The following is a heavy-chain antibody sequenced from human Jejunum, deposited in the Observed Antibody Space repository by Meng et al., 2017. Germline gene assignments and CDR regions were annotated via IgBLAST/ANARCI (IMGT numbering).Heavy chain of an antibody. J-gene: IGHJ4*02. Sequence: GESLKIPCVASGFTFSSHTLSWVRQAPGKGLEWVSSISVSPINKYYADSVKGRFTISRDNSKNTLNLQKNSLRAEDTAVYYCAKLTKNWGQGTLVTVSS. D-gene: IGHD1-14*01. CDR3: AKLTKN. V-gene: IGHV3-23*01. CDR1: GFTFSSHT. CDR2: ISVSPINK.